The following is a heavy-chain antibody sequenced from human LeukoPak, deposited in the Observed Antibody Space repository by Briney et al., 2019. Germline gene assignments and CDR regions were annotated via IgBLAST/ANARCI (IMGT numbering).Heavy chain of an antibody. CDR3: ARHGRL. V-gene: IGHV5-10-1*01. J-gene: IGHJ4*02. D-gene: IGHD2-15*01. Sequence: GESLKISCKGSGYSFGTYWINWVRQMPGKGLEWMGTIDPGDSYTEYSPSFQGHVTLSADKSISTAYLQWSSLKASDTAMYYCARHGRLWGQGTLVTVSS. CDR2: IDPGDSYT. CDR1: GYSFGTYW.